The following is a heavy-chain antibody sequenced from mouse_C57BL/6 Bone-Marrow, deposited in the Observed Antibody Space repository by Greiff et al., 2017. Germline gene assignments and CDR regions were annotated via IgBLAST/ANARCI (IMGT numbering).Heavy chain of an antibody. Sequence: EVQGVESGGGLVKPGGSLKLSCAASGFTFSSYTMSWVRQTPEKRLQWVAAISGGGGNTYYPDSVKGRFTISRDNDKNILYLQMSSLRSEDTALYYYSRQVTTVLATKYFDVWGTGTTVTVSS. CDR1: GFTFSSYT. V-gene: IGHV5-9*01. J-gene: IGHJ1*03. D-gene: IGHD1-1*01. CDR2: ISGGGGNT. CDR3: SRQVTTVLATKYFDV.